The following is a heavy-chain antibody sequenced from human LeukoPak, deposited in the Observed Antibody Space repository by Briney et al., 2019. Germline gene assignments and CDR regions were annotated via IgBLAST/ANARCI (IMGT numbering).Heavy chain of an antibody. CDR2: IIRIFGTA. D-gene: IGHD3-9*01. J-gene: IGHJ6*03. Sequence: GSAVNVCCKGSGGTFSSYAISWVRQPPGQGLEWMGGIIRIFGTANYAKKFQGRVTITADESTSTAYMELSRLRCEDTAVYSCARQPGHDISPYMDVWGKGTTVTISS. CDR3: ARQPGHDISPYMDV. CDR1: GGTFSSYA. V-gene: IGHV1-69*01.